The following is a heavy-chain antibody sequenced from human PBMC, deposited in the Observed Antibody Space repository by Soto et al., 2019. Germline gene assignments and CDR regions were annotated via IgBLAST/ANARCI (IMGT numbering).Heavy chain of an antibody. Sequence: EVQLLESGGGLVQPGGSLRLSCAASGFTFVNYAMNWVRQAPGKGLEWVATLSGSGTSTYYADSVKGRFTISRDNSRNTLYLQMNSLRAEDTSVYYCAKGTSNGGWFNPFDYWCQGTLVTVSS. CDR2: LSGSGTST. D-gene: IGHD6-19*01. CDR1: GFTFVNYA. CDR3: AKGTSNGGWFNPFDY. J-gene: IGHJ4*02. V-gene: IGHV3-23*01.